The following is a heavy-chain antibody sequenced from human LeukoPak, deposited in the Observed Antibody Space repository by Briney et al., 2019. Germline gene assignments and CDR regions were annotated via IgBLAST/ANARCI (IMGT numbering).Heavy chain of an antibody. J-gene: IGHJ4*02. D-gene: IGHD1-1*01. CDR1: GGSISSSSYY. CDR3: ARHSGYWNDGEAFDY. CDR2: IYYSGST. Sequence: PSETLSLTCTVSGGSISSSSYYWGWIPQPPGKGLEWIGSIYYSGSTYYNPSLKSRVTISVDTSKNQFSLKLSSVTAADTAVYYCARHSGYWNDGEAFDYWGQGTLVTVSS. V-gene: IGHV4-39*01.